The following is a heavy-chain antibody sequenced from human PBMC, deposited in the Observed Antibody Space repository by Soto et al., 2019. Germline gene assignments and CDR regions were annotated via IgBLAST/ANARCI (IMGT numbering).Heavy chain of an antibody. CDR2: ISSSSSYI. CDR3: ARESGPRTVVVAATNWFDP. Sequence: EVQLVESGGGLVKPGGSLRLSCAASGFTFSSYSMNWVRQAPGKGLEWVSSISSSSSYIYYADSVKGRFTISRDNAKNSLYLQMNSLRAEDTAVYYCARESGPRTVVVAATNWFDPWGQGTLVTVSS. D-gene: IGHD2-15*01. J-gene: IGHJ5*02. CDR1: GFTFSSYS. V-gene: IGHV3-21*01.